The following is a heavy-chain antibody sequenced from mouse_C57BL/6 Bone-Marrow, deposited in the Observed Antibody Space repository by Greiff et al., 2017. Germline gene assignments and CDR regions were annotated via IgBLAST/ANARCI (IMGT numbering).Heavy chain of an antibody. Sequence: EVQLQQSGPELVKPGASVKISCKASGYSFTDYNMNWVKQSNGKSLEWIGVINPNYGTTSYNQKFKGKAPLTVEQYSSTAYMQLNSLTSEDSAVYYCARGYDYVYAMDYWGQGTSVTASS. CDR1: GYSFTDYN. J-gene: IGHJ4*01. CDR3: ARGYDYVYAMDY. CDR2: INPNYGTT. D-gene: IGHD2-4*01. V-gene: IGHV1-39*01.